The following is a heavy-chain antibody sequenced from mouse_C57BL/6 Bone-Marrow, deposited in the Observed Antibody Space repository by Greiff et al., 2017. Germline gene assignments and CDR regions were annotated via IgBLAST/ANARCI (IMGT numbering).Heavy chain of an antibody. D-gene: IGHD2-3*01. CDR3: ARVGGYDGYLPYGMDY. J-gene: IGHJ4*01. V-gene: IGHV5-4*03. CDR2: ISDGGRYT. Sequence: EVKVEESGGGLVKPGGSLKLSCAASGFTFSSYAMSWVRQTPEKRLEWVATISDGGRYTYYPDNVKGRFTISRDNAKNNLYLQMSHLKSEDTALYYCARVGGYDGYLPYGMDYWGQGTSVTVSS. CDR1: GFTFSSYA.